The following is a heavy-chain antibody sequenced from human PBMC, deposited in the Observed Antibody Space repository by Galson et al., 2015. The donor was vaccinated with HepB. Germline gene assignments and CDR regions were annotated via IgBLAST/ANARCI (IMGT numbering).Heavy chain of an antibody. V-gene: IGHV3-15*01. CDR1: GFTFSNAW. J-gene: IGHJ4*02. D-gene: IGHD3-10*01. Sequence: SLRLSCAASGFTFSNAWMSWVRQAPGKGLEWVGRIKSKTDGGTTDYAAPVKGRFTISRDDSKNTLYLQMNSLKTEDTAVYYCTIPLWFGGYYFDYWGQGTLVTVSS. CDR3: TIPLWFGGYYFDY. CDR2: IKSKTDGGTT.